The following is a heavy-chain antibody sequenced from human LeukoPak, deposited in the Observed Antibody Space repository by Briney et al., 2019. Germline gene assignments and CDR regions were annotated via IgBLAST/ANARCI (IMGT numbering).Heavy chain of an antibody. CDR1: RGSITTYY. V-gene: IGHV4-59*01. CDR3: ATDRQEGGSGSYWFDP. CDR2: VYYSGST. D-gene: IGHD3-10*01. J-gene: IGHJ5*02. Sequence: SETLSLTCTVSRGSITTYYWSWIRQPPGKGLEWIGNVYYSGSTTYNPSLKSRVSMSVDMSKNQFSLKLRSVTAADTATYYCATDRQEGGSGSYWFDPWGQGTQVTVSS.